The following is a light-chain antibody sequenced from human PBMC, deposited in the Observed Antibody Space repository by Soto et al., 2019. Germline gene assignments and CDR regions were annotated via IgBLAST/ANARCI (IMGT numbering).Light chain of an antibody. Sequence: SVLTQPASVSGSPGQSITISCTGTSSDVGGYNYVSWYEQYPGKAPKLLISEVSNRPSGVSNRFSGSKSGNTASLTISGLQAEDEANYFCISYTDFSGPYVFGTGTKV. V-gene: IGLV2-14*01. CDR2: EVS. CDR1: SSDVGGYNY. CDR3: ISYTDFSGPYV. J-gene: IGLJ1*01.